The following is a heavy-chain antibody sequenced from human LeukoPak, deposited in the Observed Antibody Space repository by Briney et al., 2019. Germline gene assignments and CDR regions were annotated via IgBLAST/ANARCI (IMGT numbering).Heavy chain of an antibody. Sequence: KTSETLSLTCTVSGVSISSYYWSWIRQPPGKGLEWIGYIYYSGSTYYNPSLKSRVTISVDTSKNQFSLKLSSVTAADTAVYYCARENDYDLGMDVWGQGTTVTVSS. V-gene: IGHV4-59*06. CDR1: GVSISSYY. CDR2: IYYSGST. CDR3: ARENDYDLGMDV. J-gene: IGHJ6*02. D-gene: IGHD3-3*01.